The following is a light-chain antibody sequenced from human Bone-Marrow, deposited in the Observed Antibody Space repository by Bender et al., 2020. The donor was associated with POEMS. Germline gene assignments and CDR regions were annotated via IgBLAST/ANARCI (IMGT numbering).Light chain of an antibody. CDR2: GYN. Sequence: QSALTQPASVSASPGQSISISCTGTSSDVGSYNLVSWYQHLPGTAPKLLIYGYNNRPSGVPDRFSGSKSGTSAFLAITGLQAEDEADYYCSSYAGSGTYVFGTGTKVTVL. CDR1: SSDVGSYNL. CDR3: SSYAGSGTYV. V-gene: IGLV2-23*01. J-gene: IGLJ1*01.